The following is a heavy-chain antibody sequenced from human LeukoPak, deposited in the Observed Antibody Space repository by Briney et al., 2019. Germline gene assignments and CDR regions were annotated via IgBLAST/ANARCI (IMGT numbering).Heavy chain of an antibody. CDR1: GGSISSGGYY. CDR3: ARGSSGYYCFDY. J-gene: IGHJ4*02. Sequence: SETLSLTCTVSGGSISSGGYYWSWIRQPPGKGLEWIGYIYHSGSTYYNPSLKSRVTISVDTSKNQFSLKLSSVTAADTAVYYCARGSSGYYCFDYWGQGTLVTVSS. V-gene: IGHV4-30-2*05. D-gene: IGHD3-22*01. CDR2: IYHSGST.